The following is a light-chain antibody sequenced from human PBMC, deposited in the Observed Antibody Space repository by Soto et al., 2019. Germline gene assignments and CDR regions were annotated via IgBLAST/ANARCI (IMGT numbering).Light chain of an antibody. V-gene: IGKV3-15*01. CDR1: QSVSRT. J-gene: IGKJ1*01. CDR2: GAS. CDR3: QQYKNWWT. Sequence: EIVMTQSPATLSVSPGERVTLSCRASQSVSRTLAWYQQKPGQAPRLLIYGASTRATGIPARFSGSGSKTEFTLTISSLQSEDFGVYYCQQYKNWWTFGQGTKVDSK.